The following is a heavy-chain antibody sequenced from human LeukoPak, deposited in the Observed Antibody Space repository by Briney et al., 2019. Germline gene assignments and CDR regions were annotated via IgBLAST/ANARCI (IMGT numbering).Heavy chain of an antibody. CDR3: ARDPTITMLRGD. CDR1: GYTFTSYY. Sequence: ASLKVSCKASGYTFTSYYMHWVRQAPGQGLEWVGIINPSGGSTSYANTFQGRVTITRDTSTSTVYMELSSLRSEDTAVYYCARDPTITMLRGDWGRGTGVTVS. V-gene: IGHV1-46*01. J-gene: IGHJ4*02. CDR2: INPSGGST. D-gene: IGHD3-10*01.